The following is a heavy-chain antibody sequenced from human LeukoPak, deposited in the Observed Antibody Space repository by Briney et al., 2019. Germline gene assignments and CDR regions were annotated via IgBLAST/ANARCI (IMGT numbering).Heavy chain of an antibody. D-gene: IGHD2-2*01. V-gene: IGHV3-7*01. CDR2: IRHDGNAK. J-gene: IGHJ4*02. CDR3: ARPAMGYCSSAGCHWDS. Sequence: PGGSLRLSCAASGFAFSDFWMSWVRQAPGKGLEWVANIRHDGNAKNYVPSVRARFTISRDNAKNSLYLQMNSLGAQDTAVYYCARPAMGYCSSAGCHWDSWGQGTLVTVSS. CDR1: GFAFSDFW.